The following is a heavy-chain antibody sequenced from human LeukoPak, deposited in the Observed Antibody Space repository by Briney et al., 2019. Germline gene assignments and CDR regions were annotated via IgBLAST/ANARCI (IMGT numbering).Heavy chain of an antibody. J-gene: IGHJ4*02. CDR1: GFTFSSYS. CDR3: AKGAVVPKGTYYFDY. Sequence: KAGGSLRLSCAASGFTFSSYSMNWVRQAPGKGLEWVSSISSSSSYIYYADSVKGRFTISRDNAKNTLYLQMNSLRAEGTAVYYCAKGAVVPKGTYYFDYWGQGTLVTVSS. CDR2: ISSSSSYI. V-gene: IGHV3-21*04. D-gene: IGHD2-2*01.